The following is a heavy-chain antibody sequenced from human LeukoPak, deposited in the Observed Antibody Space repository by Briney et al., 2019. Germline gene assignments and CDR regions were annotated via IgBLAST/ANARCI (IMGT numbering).Heavy chain of an antibody. CDR3: ARDIGLGEFALYYYYMDV. J-gene: IGHJ6*03. V-gene: IGHV1-2*02. D-gene: IGHD3-16*01. CDR2: INPNSGGT. Sequence: ASVKVSCKASGYTFTSYYMHWVRQAPGQGLEWMGWINPNSGGTNYAQKFQGRVTMTRDTSISTAYMELSRLRSDDTAVCYCARDIGLGEFALYYYYMDVWGKGTTVTVSS. CDR1: GYTFTSYY.